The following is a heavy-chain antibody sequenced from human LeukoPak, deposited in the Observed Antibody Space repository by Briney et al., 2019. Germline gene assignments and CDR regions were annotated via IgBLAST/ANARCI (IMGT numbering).Heavy chain of an antibody. D-gene: IGHD1-26*01. CDR3: ARMGGRGANRGYYMDV. CDR2: MNPNSGNT. V-gene: IGHV1-8*03. CDR1: GYTFTSYY. Sequence: ASVKVSCKASGYTFTSYYINWVRQATGQGLEWMGWMNPNSGNTGYAQKFQGRVTITRNTSISTAYMELSILRSEDTAVYYCARMGGRGANRGYYMDVWGKGTTVTVSS. J-gene: IGHJ6*03.